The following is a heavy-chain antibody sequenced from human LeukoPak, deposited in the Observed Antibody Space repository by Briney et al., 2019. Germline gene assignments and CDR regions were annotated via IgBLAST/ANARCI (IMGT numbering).Heavy chain of an antibody. CDR1: GFTFTNAW. V-gene: IGHV3-15*01. CDR2: IKSKTDGRTT. Sequence: PGGSLRLSCAASGFTFTNAWMSWVRQAPGKGLERVGRIKSKTDGRTTDYAAPVKGRFTISRDDSKNTLYLQMNSLKTEDTAVYYCTTGPYSSDYWGQGTLVTVSS. CDR3: TTGPYSSDY. D-gene: IGHD6-13*01. J-gene: IGHJ4*02.